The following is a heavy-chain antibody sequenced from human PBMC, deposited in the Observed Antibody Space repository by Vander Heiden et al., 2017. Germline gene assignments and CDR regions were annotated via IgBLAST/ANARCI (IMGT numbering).Heavy chain of an antibody. CDR3: ARKRYSSGWDFDY. CDR2: IYYSGRT. D-gene: IGHD6-19*01. V-gene: IGHV4-39*01. J-gene: IGHJ4*02. CDR1: GDSISSGTHY. Sequence: QLQLQESGPGMVKPSETLSLTCTVSGDSISSGTHYWGWVRQPPGKGLEWIGTIYYSGRTLYKPSLRSRATISVDTSKNQFSLKLNSVTAADTAVYYCARKRYSSGWDFDYWGQGVLVTVSS.